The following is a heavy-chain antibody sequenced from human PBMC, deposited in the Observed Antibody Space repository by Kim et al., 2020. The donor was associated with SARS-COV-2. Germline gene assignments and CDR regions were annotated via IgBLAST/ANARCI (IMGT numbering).Heavy chain of an antibody. V-gene: IGHV3-30*04. D-gene: IGHD1-26*01. CDR1: GFTFSSYA. CDR2: ISYDGSNK. Sequence: GGSLRLSCAASGFTFSSYAMHWVRQAPGKGLEWVAVISYDGSNKYYADSVKGRFTISRDNSKNTLYLQMNSLRAEDTAVYYCARDDPLFLVATKNYYNYGIDVWGQGTSVTVSS. CDR3: ARDDPLFLVATKNYYNYGIDV. J-gene: IGHJ6*02.